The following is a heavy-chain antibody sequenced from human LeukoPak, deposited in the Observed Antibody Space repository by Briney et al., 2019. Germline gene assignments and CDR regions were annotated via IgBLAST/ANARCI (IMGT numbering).Heavy chain of an antibody. J-gene: IGHJ5*02. CDR1: GGSISSGGYS. Sequence: SQTLSLTCAVSGGSISSGGYSWSWIRQPPGKGLECIGYIYHSGSTYYNPSLKSRVTISVDRSKSQFSLKLSSVTAADTAVYYCARDQGGVVRGVIDWFDPWGQGALVTVSS. V-gene: IGHV4-30-2*01. D-gene: IGHD3-10*01. CDR2: IYHSGST. CDR3: ARDQGGVVRGVIDWFDP.